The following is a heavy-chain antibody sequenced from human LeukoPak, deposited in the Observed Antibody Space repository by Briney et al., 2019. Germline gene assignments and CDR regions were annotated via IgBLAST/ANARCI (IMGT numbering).Heavy chain of an antibody. CDR2: SYYSGSTNY. V-gene: IGHV4-59*01. Sequence: SETLSLTCTVSGGSTSGFYWTWIRQPPGKGLEWIGYSYYSGSTNYNYNPSLKSRVTISVDTSKNQLSLKLSSVTAADTAVYYCARGGWSMDVWGKGTMVTVSS. CDR1: GGSTSGFY. CDR3: ARGGWSMDV. D-gene: IGHD2-15*01. J-gene: IGHJ6*03.